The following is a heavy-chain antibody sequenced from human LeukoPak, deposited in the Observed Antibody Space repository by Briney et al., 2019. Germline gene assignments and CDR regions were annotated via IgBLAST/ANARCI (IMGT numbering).Heavy chain of an antibody. CDR1: GFTFSNHA. CDR3: AKAFYYDSSGYGAPFYYFDY. CDR2: ISGSGGST. D-gene: IGHD3-22*01. Sequence: GGSLRLSCAASGFTFSNHAMSWVRQAPGSGLEWVSAISGSGGSTYYADSVKGRFTISRDNSKNTLYLQVNSVRAEDTALYYCAKAFYYDSSGYGAPFYYFDYWGQGTLVTVSS. V-gene: IGHV3-23*01. J-gene: IGHJ4*02.